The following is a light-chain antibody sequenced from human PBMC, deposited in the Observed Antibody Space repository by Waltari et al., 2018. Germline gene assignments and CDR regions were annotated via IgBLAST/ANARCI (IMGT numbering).Light chain of an antibody. Sequence: QSVLTQPPSMSGAPGQKVTIPCTGGSSNFGAGYDVHWYQQFPGTAPKLLIFGNTSRASGVPGRFSGSRSGTSASLAIAGVQSEDEDVYYCQSFDSSLSASVFGGGTKLTVL. CDR2: GNT. J-gene: IGLJ3*02. CDR3: QSFDSSLSASV. V-gene: IGLV1-40*01. CDR1: SSNFGAGYD.